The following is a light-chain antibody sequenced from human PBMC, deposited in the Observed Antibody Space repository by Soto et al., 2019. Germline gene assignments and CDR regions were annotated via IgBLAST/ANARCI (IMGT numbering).Light chain of an antibody. CDR2: RNN. Sequence: QSVLTQPPSASGTPGQRVTISCSGSSSNIGSNYVYWYQQLPGTAPKLRIYRNNQRPSGVPDRFSGSKSGTSASLAISGLRSEDEADYYCAAWDDSLSGQVVFGGGTKVTVL. J-gene: IGLJ2*01. V-gene: IGLV1-47*01. CDR3: AAWDDSLSGQVV. CDR1: SSNIGSNY.